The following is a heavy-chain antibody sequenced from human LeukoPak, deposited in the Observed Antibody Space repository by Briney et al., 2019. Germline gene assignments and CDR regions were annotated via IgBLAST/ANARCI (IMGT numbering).Heavy chain of an antibody. Sequence: GGSLRLSCAASGFTFSSYATHWVRQAPGKGLEWVAVISYDGSNKYYADSVKGRFTISRDNSKNTLYLQMNSLRAEDTAVYYCAKDDCSSTSCYVWALGDYYYYGMDVWGQGTTVTVSS. V-gene: IGHV3-30-3*01. CDR3: AKDDCSSTSCYVWALGDYYYYGMDV. D-gene: IGHD2-2*01. CDR2: ISYDGSNK. J-gene: IGHJ6*02. CDR1: GFTFSSYA.